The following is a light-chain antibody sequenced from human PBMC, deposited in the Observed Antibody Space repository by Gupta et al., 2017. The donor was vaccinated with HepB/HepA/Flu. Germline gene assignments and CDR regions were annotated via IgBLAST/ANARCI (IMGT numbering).Light chain of an antibody. Sequence: DIQMIQSPSSLSASVGDRVTITCQASQDISNYLNWYQQKPGKAPKLLIYDASNLETGVQSRFSGSGSGTDFTFTSSSLQAEDIETYYRQQYGNLPFGHGTKVDIK. CDR2: DAS. CDR3: QQYGNLP. J-gene: IGKJ3*01. V-gene: IGKV1-33*01. CDR1: QDISNY.